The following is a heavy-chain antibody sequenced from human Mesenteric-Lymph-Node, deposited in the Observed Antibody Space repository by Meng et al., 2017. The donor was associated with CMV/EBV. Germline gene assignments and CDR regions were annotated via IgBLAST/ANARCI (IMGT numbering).Heavy chain of an antibody. CDR2: INPSGGGT. V-gene: IGHV1-46*01. D-gene: IGHD2-2*01. CDR1: Y. CDR3: ATDPLGCTGTRCYYPGAGWFDP. J-gene: IGHJ5*02. Sequence: YKSWVRQDPGQGLEWMEIINPSGGGTSYAQKYQGRVTMTRDTSTSTVYMELSSLRSDDTAVYYCATDPLGCTGTRCYYPGAGWFDPWGQGTLVTVSS.